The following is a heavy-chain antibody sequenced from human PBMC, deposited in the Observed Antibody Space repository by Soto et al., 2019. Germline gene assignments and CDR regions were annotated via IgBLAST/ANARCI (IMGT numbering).Heavy chain of an antibody. CDR3: SKDLDGLQGLVDSSFCFDY. CDR2: ISYDGSDK. D-gene: IGHD3-16*02. V-gene: IGHV3-30*18. Sequence: QVQLVESGGGVVQPGRSLRLSCAASGFTFNSYGMHWVRQAPGKGLERVAVISYDGSDKYYADSVKGRFTISRDNSKNTLYLQMNSLRAEDTVVYYCSKDLDGLQGLVDSSFCFDYWGQGTLVTVSS. J-gene: IGHJ4*02. CDR1: GFTFNSYG.